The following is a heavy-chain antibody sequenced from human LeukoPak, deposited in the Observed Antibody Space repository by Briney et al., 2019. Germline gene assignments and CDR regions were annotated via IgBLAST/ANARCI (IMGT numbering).Heavy chain of an antibody. D-gene: IGHD3-22*01. V-gene: IGHV4-59*08. Sequence: PSETLSLTCTVSGGSISSYYWSWIRQPPGKGLEWIGYIYYSGSTNYNPSLKSRVTISVDTSKNQFSLKLSSVTAADTAVYYCARLTVIYYYFDYWRQGTLVTVSS. CDR2: IYYSGST. CDR1: GGSISSYY. J-gene: IGHJ4*02. CDR3: ARLTVIYYYFDY.